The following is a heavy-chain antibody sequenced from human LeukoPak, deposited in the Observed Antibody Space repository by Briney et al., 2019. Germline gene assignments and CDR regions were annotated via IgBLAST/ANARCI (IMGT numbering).Heavy chain of an antibody. CDR1: GGTFSSYA. J-gene: IGHJ4*02. V-gene: IGHV1-69*13. D-gene: IGHD5-18*01. Sequence: SVNVSCKASGGTFSSYAISWVRQAPGQGLEWMGGIIPIFGTANYAQKFQGRVTITADESTSTAYMELSSLRSEDTAVYYCARAETVDTAFDYWGQGTLVTVSS. CDR3: ARAETVDTAFDY. CDR2: IIPIFGTA.